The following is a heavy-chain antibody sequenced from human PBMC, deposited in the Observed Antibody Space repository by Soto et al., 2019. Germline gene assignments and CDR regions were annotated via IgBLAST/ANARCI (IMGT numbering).Heavy chain of an antibody. Sequence: PGGSLRLSCAASGFTFSSYAMSWVRQAPGKGLEWVSAISGSGGSTYYADSVKGRFTISRDNSKNTLYLQMNSLRAEDTAVYYCAKNERDDYIWGSYRRHRNFDYWGQGTLVTVSS. CDR2: ISGSGGST. V-gene: IGHV3-23*01. CDR3: AKNERDDYIWGSYRRHRNFDY. CDR1: GFTFSSYA. J-gene: IGHJ4*02. D-gene: IGHD3-16*02.